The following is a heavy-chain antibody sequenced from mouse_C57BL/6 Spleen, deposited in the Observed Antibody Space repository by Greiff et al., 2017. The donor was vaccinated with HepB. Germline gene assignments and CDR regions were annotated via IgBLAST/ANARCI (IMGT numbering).Heavy chain of an antibody. D-gene: IGHD1-1*01. Sequence: VHVKQSGAELVRPGASVKLSCTASGFNIKDYYMHWVKQRPEQGLEWIGRIDPEDGDTEYAPKFQGKATMTADTSSNTAYLQLSSLTSEDTAVYYCTTFKGGFYYYGSSDPYWGQGTLVTVSA. CDR3: TTFKGGFYYYGSSDPY. V-gene: IGHV14-1*01. J-gene: IGHJ3*01. CDR2: IDPEDGDT. CDR1: GFNIKDYY.